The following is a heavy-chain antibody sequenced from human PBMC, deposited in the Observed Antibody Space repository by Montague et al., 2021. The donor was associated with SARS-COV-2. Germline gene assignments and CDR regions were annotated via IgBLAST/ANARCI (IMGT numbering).Heavy chain of an antibody. CDR3: ARGMIRGVTTPFDY. V-gene: IGHV4-39*02. Sequence: SETLSLTCGVSSGSIISSGYYWGWIRQPPGKELEWIGNVYYSRTTYYNPSLQSRGTISVDTTKNHLSLRLSSVTAADKALYFCARGMIRGVTTPFDYWGQGSQVTVSS. CDR2: VYYSRTT. J-gene: IGHJ4*02. D-gene: IGHD3-10*01. CDR1: SGSIISSGYY.